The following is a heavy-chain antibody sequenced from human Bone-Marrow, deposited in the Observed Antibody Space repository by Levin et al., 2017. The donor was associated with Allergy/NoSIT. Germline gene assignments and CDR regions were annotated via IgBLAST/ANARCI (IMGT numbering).Heavy chain of an antibody. J-gene: IGHJ4*02. CDR3: ARDHDRGWAWDY. CDR1: GFTFSRYW. Sequence: GESLKISCAASGFTFSRYWVNWVRQAPGKGLEWVASIKVDGSERYYVDSVKGRFTISRDNAKNSLYLQMNSLRAEDTAIYYCARDHDRGWAWDYWGQGSLVTVSS. D-gene: IGHD6-19*01. CDR2: IKVDGSER. V-gene: IGHV3-7*04.